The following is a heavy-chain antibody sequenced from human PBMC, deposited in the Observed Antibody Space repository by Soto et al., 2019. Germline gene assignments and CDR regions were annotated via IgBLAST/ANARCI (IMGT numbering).Heavy chain of an antibody. Sequence: QVQLVQSGAEVKKPGASVKVSGKASGYTFTSYAMHWVRQAPGQRLEWMGWINAGNGNTKYSQKFQGRVTITRDTSASTAYMELSRLRAEDTAVYYCASGPGGPDGPGDYLGQGTLVTVSS. CDR2: INAGNGNT. CDR3: ASGPGGPDGPGDY. D-gene: IGHD2-15*01. CDR1: GYTFTSYA. V-gene: IGHV1-3*01. J-gene: IGHJ4*02.